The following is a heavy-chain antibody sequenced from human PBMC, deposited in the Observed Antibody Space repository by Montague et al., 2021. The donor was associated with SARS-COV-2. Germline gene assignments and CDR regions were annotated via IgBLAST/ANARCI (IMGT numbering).Heavy chain of an antibody. Sequence: SLRLSCAATGFSFSDYAMNWVRQAPGKGLEWVSVFYGGGGGAHYADSVGGRFTISRDDSKSTLYLQMNSLRAEDTAVYYCAKDRKDYRTGLTLWGFDYWGQGTLVTASS. CDR3: AKDRKDYRTGLTLWGFDY. CDR1: GFSFSDYA. D-gene: IGHD3/OR15-3a*01. V-gene: IGHV3-23*03. CDR2: FYGGGGGA. J-gene: IGHJ4*02.